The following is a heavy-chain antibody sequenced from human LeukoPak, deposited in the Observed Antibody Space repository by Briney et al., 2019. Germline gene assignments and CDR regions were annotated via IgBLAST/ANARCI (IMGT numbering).Heavy chain of an antibody. J-gene: IGHJ4*02. Sequence: SETLSLTCAVYGGSFSGYYWSWIRQPPGKGLEWIGEIDHSGSTNYNPSLKSRVTISVDTSKDQFSLKLSSATAADTAVYYCARDRRISLDYWGQGTLVTVSS. CDR2: IDHSGST. CDR3: ARDRRISLDY. V-gene: IGHV4-34*01. CDR1: GGSFSGYY. D-gene: IGHD1-14*01.